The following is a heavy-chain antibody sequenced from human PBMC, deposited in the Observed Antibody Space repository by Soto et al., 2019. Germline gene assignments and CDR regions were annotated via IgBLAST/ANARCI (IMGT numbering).Heavy chain of an antibody. CDR1: GFTFSSYA. Sequence: GGSLRLSCAASGFTFSSYAMSWVRQAPGKGLEWVSAISGSGGSTYYADSVKGRFTISRDNSKNTLYLQMNSLRAEDTAVYYCAKPFQEGMATIKDYYYGMDVWGQGTTVTVSS. CDR3: AKPFQEGMATIKDYYYGMDV. D-gene: IGHD5-12*01. V-gene: IGHV3-23*01. J-gene: IGHJ6*02. CDR2: ISGSGGST.